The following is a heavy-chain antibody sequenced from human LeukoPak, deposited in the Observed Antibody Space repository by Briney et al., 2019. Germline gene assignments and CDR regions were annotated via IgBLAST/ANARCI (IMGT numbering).Heavy chain of an antibody. Sequence: GASVKVSCKASGYTFTNYGISWVRQAPGQGLEWMGWISAYSGYTHYAQKIQGRVTVTTEASTSTAYMELRSLTSYDTAVYYCARDAVSTTTAGGIDYWGQETLVTVSS. J-gene: IGHJ4*02. CDR3: ARDAVSTTTAGGIDY. V-gene: IGHV1-18*01. CDR1: GYTFTNYG. CDR2: ISAYSGYT. D-gene: IGHD5/OR15-5a*01.